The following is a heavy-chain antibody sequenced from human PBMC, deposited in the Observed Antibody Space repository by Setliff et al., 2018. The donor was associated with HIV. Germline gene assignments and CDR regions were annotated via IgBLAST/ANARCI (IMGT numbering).Heavy chain of an antibody. V-gene: IGHV1-3*01. J-gene: IGHJ4*02. Sequence: ASVKVSCKASGYTFTSYAIHWVRQAPGQRLEWMGWINAGNGNTKYSQKFQGRVTFTGDTSASTAYMELSSLRSQDTAVYYCALIRLGAVAGFDYWGPGTLVTVSS. CDR3: ALIRLGAVAGFDY. D-gene: IGHD6-19*01. CDR1: GYTFTSYA. CDR2: INAGNGNT.